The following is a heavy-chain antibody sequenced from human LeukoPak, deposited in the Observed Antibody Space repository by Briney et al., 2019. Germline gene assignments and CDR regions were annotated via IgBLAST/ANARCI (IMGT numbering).Heavy chain of an antibody. V-gene: IGHV4-59*11. Sequence: SETPSLTCTASGGSISSHYWSWIRQPPGKGLEWIGYMYYSGSTNYNPSLKSRVTISVDTSKNRFSLRLSSVTAADMAVYYCTRAVNVEYTGMDVWGQGTTVTVSS. CDR1: GGSISSHY. J-gene: IGHJ6*02. CDR2: MYYSGST. CDR3: TRAVNVEYTGMDV. D-gene: IGHD1-1*01.